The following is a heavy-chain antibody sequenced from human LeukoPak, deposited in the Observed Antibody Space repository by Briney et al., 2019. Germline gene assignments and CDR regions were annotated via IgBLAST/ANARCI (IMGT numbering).Heavy chain of an antibody. CDR2: ISYDGSNK. CDR3: ARDHRFAGSFDY. D-gene: IGHD3-3*01. Sequence: GGSLRLSCAASGFTFSSHGMHWVRQAPGKGLEWVAVISYDGSNKYYADSVKGRFTISRDNSKNTLYLQMNSLRAEDTAVYYCARDHRFAGSFDYWGQGTLVTVSS. J-gene: IGHJ4*02. CDR1: GFTFSSHG. V-gene: IGHV3-30*03.